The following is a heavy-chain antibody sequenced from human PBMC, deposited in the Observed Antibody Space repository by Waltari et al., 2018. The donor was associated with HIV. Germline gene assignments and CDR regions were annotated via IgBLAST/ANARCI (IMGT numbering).Heavy chain of an antibody. Sequence: QVQLVESGGGVVQPGRSLRLSCAASGFTFSSYGMHWVRQAPGKVLEWVAVIWYDGSNKYYADSVKGRFIISRDNSENKLYLEMNSLRVEDTAVYYCARRDGYNLVDFWGQGTLVTVSS. CDR1: GFTFSSYG. D-gene: IGHD5-12*01. J-gene: IGHJ4*02. CDR3: ARRDGYNLVDF. CDR2: IWYDGSNK. V-gene: IGHV3-33*01.